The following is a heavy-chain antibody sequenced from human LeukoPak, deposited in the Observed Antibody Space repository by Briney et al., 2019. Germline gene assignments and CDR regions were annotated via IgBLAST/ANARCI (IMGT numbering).Heavy chain of an antibody. CDR3: ARLGGYYDPPGY. J-gene: IGHJ4*02. D-gene: IGHD3-22*01. V-gene: IGHV4-39*01. CDR1: GGSISGGTYY. Sequence: KPSGTLSLTCTVSGGSISGGTYYWAWIRQPPGKGPEWIGTIHYSGDTYYNPSLKSRVTISVDPPKKQFFLNLSSVTAADTAVYYCARLGGYYDPPGYWGQGTLVTVSS. CDR2: IHYSGDT.